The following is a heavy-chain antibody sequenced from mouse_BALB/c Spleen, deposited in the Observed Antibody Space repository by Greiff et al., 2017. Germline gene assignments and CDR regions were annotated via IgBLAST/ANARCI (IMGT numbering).Heavy chain of an antibody. CDR2: IRLKSNNYAT. CDR3: TLLGSSYYAMDY. D-gene: IGHD1-1*01. CDR1: GFTFSNYW. V-gene: IGHV6-6*02. J-gene: IGHJ4*01. Sequence: EVKVEESGGGLVQPGGSMKLSCVASGFTFSNYWMNWVRQSPEKGLEWVAEIRLKSNNYATHYAESVKGRFTISRDDSKSSVYLQMNNLRAEDTGIDYCTLLGSSYYAMDYWGQGTSVTVSS.